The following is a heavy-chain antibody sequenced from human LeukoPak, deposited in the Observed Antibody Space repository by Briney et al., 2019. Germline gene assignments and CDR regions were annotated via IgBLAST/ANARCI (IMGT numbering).Heavy chain of an antibody. Sequence: AAVKVSCKASGYTFTGYYMHWVRQAPGQGLEWMGWINPDNGVTSYAQKFKGRVSMTRDTSIRTVYMEVSRMRSDDTAVYYCARDPARGTHAVYYYYGMDVWGQGTTVTVSS. V-gene: IGHV1-2*02. CDR3: ARDPARGTHAVYYYYGMDV. CDR2: INPDNGVT. J-gene: IGHJ6*02. CDR1: GYTFTGYY. D-gene: IGHD3-16*01.